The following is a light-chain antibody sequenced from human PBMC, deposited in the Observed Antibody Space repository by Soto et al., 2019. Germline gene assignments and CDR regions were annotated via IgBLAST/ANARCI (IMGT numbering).Light chain of an antibody. CDR2: GAS. V-gene: IGKV3-20*01. CDR1: QSVDSST. J-gene: IGKJ4*01. CDR3: QHFDDSLT. Sequence: EIVLTQSPGTLSLSPGERATLSCRASQSVDSSTLACYHQKPGQAPRLLISGASNMATGIPDRFSGSGSGTDFTLTISRREPEVFAVYYCQHFDDSLTFGGGTKVEIK.